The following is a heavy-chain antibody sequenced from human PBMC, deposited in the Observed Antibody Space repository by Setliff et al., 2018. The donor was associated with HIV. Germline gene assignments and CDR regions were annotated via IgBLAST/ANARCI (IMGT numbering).Heavy chain of an antibody. J-gene: IGHJ6*02. Sequence: PGGSLRLSCATSGFAFSDYDFHWVRQVTGEGLEWVSAIGTGGDTYYADSVKGRFTISRENAKNPLYLQMNNVRAGDTAVYYCTRELNGHTSSHYYFGLDVWGQGTTVTVSS. V-gene: IGHV3-13*01. CDR2: IGTGGDT. CDR1: GFAFSDYD. CDR3: TRELNGHTSSHYYFGLDV. D-gene: IGHD6-6*01.